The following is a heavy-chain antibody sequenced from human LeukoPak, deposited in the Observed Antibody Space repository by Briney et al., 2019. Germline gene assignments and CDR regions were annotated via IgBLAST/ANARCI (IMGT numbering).Heavy chain of an antibody. CDR3: ARDRQEYSSSWYGERTIDY. D-gene: IGHD6-13*01. V-gene: IGHV1-18*01. CDR1: GYTFTSYG. Sequence: GASVKVSCKASGYTFTSYGISWVRQAPGQGLEWMGWISAYNGNTNYAQKLQGRVTMTTDTSTSTAYMELRSLRSDDTAVYYCARDRQEYSSSWYGERTIDYWGQGTLVTVSS. CDR2: ISAYNGNT. J-gene: IGHJ4*02.